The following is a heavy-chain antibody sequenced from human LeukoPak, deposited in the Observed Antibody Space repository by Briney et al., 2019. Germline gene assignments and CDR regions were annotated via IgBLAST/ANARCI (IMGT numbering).Heavy chain of an antibody. CDR1: GFTFSSYA. V-gene: IGHV3-23*01. CDR3: AKGNGDYHCSSTSCYLDY. D-gene: IGHD2-2*01. J-gene: IGHJ4*02. CDR2: ISGSGGST. Sequence: GGSLRLSCAASGFTFSSYAMSWVRQAPGKGLEWVSAISGSGGSTYYADSVKGRFTISRDNSKNTLYLQMNSLRAEDTAVYYCAKGNGDYHCSSTSCYLDYWGQGTLVTVSS.